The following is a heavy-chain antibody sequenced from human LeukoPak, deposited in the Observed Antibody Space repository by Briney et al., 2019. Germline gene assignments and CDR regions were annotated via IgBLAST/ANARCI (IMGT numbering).Heavy chain of an antibody. J-gene: IGHJ4*02. CDR2: ISGTGSTI. D-gene: IGHD3-22*01. CDR1: GFTISSYE. V-gene: IGHV3-48*03. CDR3: ATIVADVVVSLTFYY. Sequence: PGGSLRLSCAASGFTISSYEMNWVRQAPGKGLEWVSYISGTGSTIYYADSEKGRFIIFSDNSKKTLYLQMNSLRAEDTAVYYWATIVADVVVSLTFYYWGQGTLVTVSS.